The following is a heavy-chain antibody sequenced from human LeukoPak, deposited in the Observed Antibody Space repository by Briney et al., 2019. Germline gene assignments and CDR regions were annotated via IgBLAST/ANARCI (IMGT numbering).Heavy chain of an antibody. CDR3: AGMRLGEDIVVVPAAD. Sequence: SVKVSCKASGGTFSSYAISWVRQAPGQGLEWMGGIIPIFGTANYAQKFQGRVTITADKSTSTAYMELSSLRSEDTAVYYCAGMRLGEDIVVVPAADWGQGTLVTVSS. D-gene: IGHD2-2*01. CDR1: GGTFSSYA. V-gene: IGHV1-69*06. CDR2: IIPIFGTA. J-gene: IGHJ4*02.